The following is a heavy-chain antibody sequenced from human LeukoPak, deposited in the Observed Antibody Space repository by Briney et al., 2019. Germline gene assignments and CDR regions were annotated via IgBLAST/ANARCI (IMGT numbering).Heavy chain of an antibody. V-gene: IGHV3-66*01. CDR2: IYSGGST. J-gene: IGHJ3*02. Sequence: GGSLRLSCVASGFTVSSNYMSWVRQAPGKGLEWVSVIYSGGSTYYADSVKGRFTISRDNSKNTLYLQMNSLRAEDTAVYYCARGVVVAGDAFDIWGQGTMVTVSS. CDR3: ARGVVVAGDAFDI. D-gene: IGHD2-15*01. CDR1: GFTVSSNY.